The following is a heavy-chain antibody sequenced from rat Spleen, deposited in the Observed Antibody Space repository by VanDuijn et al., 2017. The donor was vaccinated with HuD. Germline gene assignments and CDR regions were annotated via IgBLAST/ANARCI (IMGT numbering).Heavy chain of an antibody. D-gene: IGHD1-5*01. V-gene: IGHV5-31*01. J-gene: IGHJ1*01. CDR3: TTDQYRYNPYWYFDV. CDR1: GFSFNDYW. Sequence: EVQLVESGGGLVQPGRSLKLTCVASGFSFNDYWMTWIRQAPGKGLEWVASITNTGITPYYLNSVKGRFTISRENAGSTLYLQMNSLRSEDTATYYCTTDQYRYNPYWYFDVWGPGTMVTVSS. CDR2: ITNTGITP.